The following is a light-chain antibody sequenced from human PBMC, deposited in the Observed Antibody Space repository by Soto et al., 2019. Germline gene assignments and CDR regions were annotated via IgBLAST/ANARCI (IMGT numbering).Light chain of an antibody. V-gene: IGKV2-30*02. CDR3: MQGTHWPYT. J-gene: IGKJ2*01. CDR1: QSLVHSGGNTY. CDR2: KVS. Sequence: DAVLTQSPLSLPVTLGQPASISCSSSQSLVHSGGNTYLNWFQQRPGQSPRRLICKVSERDAGVLDRFSDRASGTDCALEVSRVEAEDVGVYCCMQGTHWPYTFGQGTKLEIK.